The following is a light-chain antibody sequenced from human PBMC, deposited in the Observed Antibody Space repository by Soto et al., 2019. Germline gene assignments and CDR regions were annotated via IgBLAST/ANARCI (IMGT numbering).Light chain of an antibody. V-gene: IGLV2-14*01. Sequence: QSVLTQPASVSGSPGQSITISCTGDSSDVGGYNYVSWYQQHPGKAPKLMIYEVSNRPSGVSNRFSGSKSGNTASLTISGLQAEDAADYYCSSYTSSSTYVFGTGTKLTVL. CDR3: SSYTSSSTYV. CDR2: EVS. J-gene: IGLJ1*01. CDR1: SSDVGGYNY.